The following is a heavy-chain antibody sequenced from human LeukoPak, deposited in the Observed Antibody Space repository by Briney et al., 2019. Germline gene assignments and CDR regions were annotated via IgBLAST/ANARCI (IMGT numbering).Heavy chain of an antibody. Sequence: SETLSLTCTVSGGSISSYYWSWLRQPPGKGLEWIGYIYYSGSTNYNPPLKSRVTISVDTSKNQFSLKLSSVTAADTAVYYCARQIFWSGYYTDYYYYYMDVWGKGTTVTVSS. CDR3: ARQIFWSGYYTDYYYYYMDV. CDR1: GGSISSYY. V-gene: IGHV4-59*08. CDR2: IYYSGST. J-gene: IGHJ6*03. D-gene: IGHD3-3*01.